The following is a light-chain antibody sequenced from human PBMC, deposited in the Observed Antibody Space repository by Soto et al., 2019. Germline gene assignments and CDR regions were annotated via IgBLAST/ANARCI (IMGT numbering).Light chain of an antibody. CDR2: EVN. Sequence: QSSLTQPPSASGSAGQSVTISCTGTSSDVGGYNLVSWYQQHPGKAPQLMIYEVNKRPSGVPDRFSGSKSGNTASLTVSGLQAEDEADYYCCSYADNNIYVFGTGTKVTVL. J-gene: IGLJ1*01. CDR3: CSYADNNIYV. V-gene: IGLV2-8*01. CDR1: SSDVGGYNL.